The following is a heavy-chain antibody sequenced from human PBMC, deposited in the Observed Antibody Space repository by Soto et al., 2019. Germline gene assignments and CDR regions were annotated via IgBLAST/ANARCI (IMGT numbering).Heavy chain of an antibody. Sequence: EVQVLESGGGLVQPGGSLRLSCAASGFTVSSSYMPWVRQAPGKGLEWVSVIYSAGNKYYAGSVKGRFTISRDNSKKTVYLQMNSLRAEDTAVYYCAIITFGTYGMDVWGQGTTVTVSS. V-gene: IGHV3-66*01. D-gene: IGHD3-10*01. CDR2: IYSAGNK. CDR3: AIITFGTYGMDV. J-gene: IGHJ6*02. CDR1: GFTVSSSY.